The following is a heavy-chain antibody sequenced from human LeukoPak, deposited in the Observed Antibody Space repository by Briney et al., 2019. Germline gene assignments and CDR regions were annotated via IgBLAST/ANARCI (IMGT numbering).Heavy chain of an antibody. J-gene: IGHJ6*02. CDR3: ASSPRDGYNSYYYGMDV. V-gene: IGHV1-8*01. Sequence: ASVKVSCKASGYTFTSYDINWVRQATGQGLEWMGWMNPNSSNTGYAQKFQGRVTMTRNTSISTAYMELSSLRSEDTAVYYCASSPRDGYNSYYYGMDVWGQGTTVTVSS. CDR2: MNPNSSNT. CDR1: GYTFTSYD. D-gene: IGHD5-24*01.